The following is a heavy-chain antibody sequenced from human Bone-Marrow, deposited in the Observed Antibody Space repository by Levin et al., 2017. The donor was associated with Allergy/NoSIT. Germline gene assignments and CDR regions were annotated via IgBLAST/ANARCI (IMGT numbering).Heavy chain of an antibody. J-gene: IGHJ3*01. D-gene: IGHD2-8*01. CDR1: GFTFSRYD. CDR2: ISYDGTKK. Sequence: PGGSLRLSCAASGFTFSRYDMHWVRQAPGRGLGWVALISYDGTKKYYSDSVRGRFSISRDKSANTVYLQMNSLRPEDTAIYYCSVMAADDGFEVWGRGTMITVSS. CDR3: SVMAADDGFEV. V-gene: IGHV3-30*03.